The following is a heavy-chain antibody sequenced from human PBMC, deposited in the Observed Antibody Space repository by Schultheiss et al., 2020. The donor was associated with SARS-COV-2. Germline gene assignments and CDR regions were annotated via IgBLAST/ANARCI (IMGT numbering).Heavy chain of an antibody. CDR3: VKSHLGALGAFDI. V-gene: IGHV3-30*02. Sequence: GGSLRLSCAASGFSFSSYGMHWVRQAPGKGLEWVAVIWYDGSNKYYADSVKGRFTISRDNSKNTLYLQMSSLRAEDTAVYYCVKSHLGALGAFDIWGQGTTVT. CDR1: GFSFSSYG. CDR2: IWYDGSNK. J-gene: IGHJ3*02. D-gene: IGHD3-16*01.